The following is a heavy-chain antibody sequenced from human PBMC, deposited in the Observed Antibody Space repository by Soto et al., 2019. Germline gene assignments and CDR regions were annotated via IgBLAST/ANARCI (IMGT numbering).Heavy chain of an antibody. V-gene: IGHV3-30*18. Sequence: LRLSCAASGFIFSSYGMFWVRQAPGRGLEWVALISYDGSGQYYLDSVKGRFTISRDNSKNTLYLQMNSLRAEDTAVYYCAKGSYSGRYSDFDYWGQGTLVTVSS. J-gene: IGHJ4*02. CDR1: GFIFSSYG. CDR2: ISYDGSGQ. D-gene: IGHD1-26*01. CDR3: AKGSYSGRYSDFDY.